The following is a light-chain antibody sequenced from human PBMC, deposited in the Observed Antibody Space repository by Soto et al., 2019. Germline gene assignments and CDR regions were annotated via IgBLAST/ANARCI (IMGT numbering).Light chain of an antibody. CDR2: QVT. J-gene: IGLJ1*01. V-gene: IGLV2-14*01. Sequence: QSVLTQPASVSVSPGQSITISCTGTSSDVGIYNYVSWYQQHPGKAPKLMIYQVTNRPSGVSNRFSGSKSGNTASLTISGLQAEDEADYYCSSYTGSTNYVFGTGTKV. CDR1: SSDVGIYNY. CDR3: SSYTGSTNYV.